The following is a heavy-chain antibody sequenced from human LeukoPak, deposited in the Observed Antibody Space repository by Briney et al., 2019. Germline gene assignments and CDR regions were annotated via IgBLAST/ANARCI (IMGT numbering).Heavy chain of an antibody. CDR3: ARQRHCSSTSCYRHFDY. V-gene: IGHV4-59*08. Sequence: SETLSLTCTVSGGSISSYYWSWIRQPPGKGLEWIGYIYYSGSTNYNPSLKSRVTISVDTSKNQFSLKLSSVTAADTAVYYCARQRHCSSTSCYRHFDYWGQGTLVTVSS. J-gene: IGHJ4*02. D-gene: IGHD2-2*01. CDR2: IYYSGST. CDR1: GGSISSYY.